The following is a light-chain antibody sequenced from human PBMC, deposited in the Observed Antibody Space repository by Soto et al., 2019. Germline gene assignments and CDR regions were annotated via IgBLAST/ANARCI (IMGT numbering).Light chain of an antibody. J-gene: IGLJ1*01. CDR3: SSYTSSSTLYV. Sequence: QSVLTQPASVSGSPGQSITIPCTGTSSDVGGYNYVSWYQHHPGKAPKLLIYEVSNRPSGVSNRFSGSKSGNTASLTISGLQAEDEADYYCSSYTSSSTLYVFGTGTKLTVL. V-gene: IGLV2-14*01. CDR1: SSDVGGYNY. CDR2: EVS.